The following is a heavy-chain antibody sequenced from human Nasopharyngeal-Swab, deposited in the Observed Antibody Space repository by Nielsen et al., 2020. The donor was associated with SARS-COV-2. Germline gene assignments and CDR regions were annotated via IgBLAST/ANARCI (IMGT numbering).Heavy chain of an antibody. D-gene: IGHD6-13*01. J-gene: IGHJ4*02. CDR2: ISSSSSYI. Sequence: GESLKISCAASGFTFSSYSMNWVRQAPGKGLEWVSSISSSSSYIYYADSVKGRFTISSDNAKNSLYLQMNSLRAEDTAVYYCARGRSSSWHGGYFDYWGQGTLVTVSS. V-gene: IGHV3-21*01. CDR1: GFTFSSYS. CDR3: ARGRSSSWHGGYFDY.